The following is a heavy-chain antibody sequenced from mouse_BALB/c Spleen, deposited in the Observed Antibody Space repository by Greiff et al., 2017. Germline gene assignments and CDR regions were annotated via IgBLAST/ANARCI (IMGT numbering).Heavy chain of an antibody. CDR3: ARAAGFYAMDY. J-gene: IGHJ4*01. Sequence: VQLQQSGGGLVQPGGSLKLSCAASGFTFSSYGMSWVRQTPDKRLELVATINSNGGSTYYPDSVKGRFTISRDNAKNTLYLQMSSLKSEDTAMYYCARAAGFYAMDYWGQGTSVTVSS. CDR1: GFTFSSYG. CDR2: INSNGGST. V-gene: IGHV5-6-3*01.